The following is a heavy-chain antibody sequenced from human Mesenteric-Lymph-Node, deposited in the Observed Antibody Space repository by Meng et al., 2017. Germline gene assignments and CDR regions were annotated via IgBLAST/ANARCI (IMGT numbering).Heavy chain of an antibody. Sequence: QGQLQESGPGLVKPSGTLSLTCAVSGGSISSSNWWSWVRQPPGKGLEWIGEIYHSGSTNYNPSLKSRVTISVDESKNQFSLRLSSVTAADTAVYYCARVGAYCGGDCYHPRWGQGTLVTVSS. D-gene: IGHD2-21*02. CDR2: IYHSGST. V-gene: IGHV4-4*02. CDR1: GGSISSSNW. CDR3: ARVGAYCGGDCYHPR. J-gene: IGHJ4*02.